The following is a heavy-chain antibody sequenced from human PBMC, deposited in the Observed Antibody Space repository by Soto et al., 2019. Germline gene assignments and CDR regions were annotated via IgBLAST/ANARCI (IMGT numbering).Heavy chain of an antibody. CDR2: IYATGTT. Sequence: PSETLSLTCTVSGASISGFDWSRIRKSAGKGLEWIGRIYATGTTGYNPSLKNRVMMSVDTSKKQFSLKLRSVTAADTAVYYCVRDGTKTLRDWFDPWGQGISVTVSS. J-gene: IGHJ5*02. CDR3: VRDGTKTLRDWFDP. V-gene: IGHV4-4*07. CDR1: GASISGFD. D-gene: IGHD1-1*01.